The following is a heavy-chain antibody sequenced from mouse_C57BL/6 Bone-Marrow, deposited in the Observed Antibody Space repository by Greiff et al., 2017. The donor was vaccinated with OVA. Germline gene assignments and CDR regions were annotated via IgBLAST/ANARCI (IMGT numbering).Heavy chain of an antibody. V-gene: IGHV1-69*01. CDR2: IDPSDSYT. J-gene: IGHJ1*03. CDR3: ARFGSSFYWYFDV. D-gene: IGHD1-1*01. Sequence: QVHVKQPGAELVMPGASVKLSCKASGYTFTSYWMHWVKQRPGQGLEWIGEIDPSDSYTNYNQKFKGKSTLTVDKSSSTAYMQLSSLTSEDSAVYYCARFGSSFYWYFDVWGTGTTVTVSS. CDR1: GYTFTSYW.